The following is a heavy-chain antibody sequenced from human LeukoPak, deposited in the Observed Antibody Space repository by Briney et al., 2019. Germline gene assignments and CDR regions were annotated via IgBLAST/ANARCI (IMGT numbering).Heavy chain of an antibody. J-gene: IGHJ4*02. Sequence: ASVKVSCKASGYTFTNYAMHWVRQAPGQRLEWMGWINVGYGNTKYSQKFQGRVTITRDTSASTAYMELSSLRSEDTAVYYCARDKSGYCSGGTCYPLFRYWGQGTLVTVSS. CDR2: INVGYGNT. D-gene: IGHD2-15*01. CDR1: GYTFTNYA. V-gene: IGHV1-3*01. CDR3: ARDKSGYCSGGTCYPLFRY.